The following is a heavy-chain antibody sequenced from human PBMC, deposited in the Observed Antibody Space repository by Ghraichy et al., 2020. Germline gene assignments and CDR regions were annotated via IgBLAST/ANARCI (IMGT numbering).Heavy chain of an antibody. CDR1: GFSLSTPGMC. J-gene: IGHJ6*02. D-gene: IGHD3-10*01. Sequence: SGPTLVKPTQTLTLTCTFFGFSLSTPGMCVSWIRQPPGEALEWLALINWDDDKFYSTSLKTRLTISKDTSKHQVVLIMTNMDPVDTATYYCARMGGSGSPGDYYYGVDFWGQGTTVTVSS. CDR2: INWDDDK. CDR3: ARMGGSGSPGDYYYGVDF. V-gene: IGHV2-70*01.